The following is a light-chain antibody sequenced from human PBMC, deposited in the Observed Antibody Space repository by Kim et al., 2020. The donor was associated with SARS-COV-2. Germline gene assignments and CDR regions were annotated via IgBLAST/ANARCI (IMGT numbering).Light chain of an antibody. J-gene: IGKJ1*01. V-gene: IGKV3-15*01. CDR2: GAF. Sequence: VSPGERATLASRASQSVRSLLACYHQKPGQAPRLLIYGAFTRATGVPARFSGSGSGTEFTLTISSLQSEDSAVYYCQQYANWPLAFGQGTKVDIK. CDR1: QSVRSL. CDR3: QQYANWPLA.